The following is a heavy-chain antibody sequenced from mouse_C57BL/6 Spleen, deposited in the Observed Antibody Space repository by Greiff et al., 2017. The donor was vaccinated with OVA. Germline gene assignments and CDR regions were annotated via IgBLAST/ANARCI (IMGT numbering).Heavy chain of an antibody. J-gene: IGHJ3*01. CDR1: GYTFTDYE. D-gene: IGHD1-1*01. Sequence: QVQLQQSGAELVRPGASVTLSCKASGYTFTDYEMHWVKQTPVHGLEWIGAIDPETGGTAYNQKFKGKAILTADKSSSTAYMELRSLTSEDSAVYYCTREEDITTVVGRAWFAYWGQGTLVTVSA. V-gene: IGHV1-15*01. CDR3: TREEDITTVVGRAWFAY. CDR2: IDPETGGT.